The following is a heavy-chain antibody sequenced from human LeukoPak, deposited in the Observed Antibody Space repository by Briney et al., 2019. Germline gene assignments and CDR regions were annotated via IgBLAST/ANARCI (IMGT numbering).Heavy chain of an antibody. V-gene: IGHV3-30*18. CDR2: ISYDGSNT. CDR1: GFTFSNYG. Sequence: GGSLRLSCAASGFTFSNYGMHWVRQAPGKGLEWLAFISYDGSNTYSLDSVRGRFTISRDNGKNTLFLQMNSLRAEDTAMYYCAKDQGYDYVDGFDFWGQGTLVTVSS. CDR3: AKDQGYDYVDGFDF. J-gene: IGHJ4*02. D-gene: IGHD4-17*01.